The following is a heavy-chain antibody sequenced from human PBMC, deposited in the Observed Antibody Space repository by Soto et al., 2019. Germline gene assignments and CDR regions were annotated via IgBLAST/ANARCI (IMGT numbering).Heavy chain of an antibody. CDR2: ISYDGSNK. D-gene: IGHD1-1*01. CDR3: ARAPRRTDNYYYGMDV. Sequence: QVQLVESGGGVVQPGRSLRLSCAASGFTFSSYAMHWVRQAPGKGLEWVAVISYDGSNKYYADSVKGRFTISRDNSKNTLYLQMNSLRAEDTAVYYCARAPRRTDNYYYGMDVW. J-gene: IGHJ6*01. V-gene: IGHV3-30-3*01. CDR1: GFTFSSYA.